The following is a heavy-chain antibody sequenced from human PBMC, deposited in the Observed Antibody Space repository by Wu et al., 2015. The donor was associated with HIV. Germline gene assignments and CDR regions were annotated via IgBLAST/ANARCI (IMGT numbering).Heavy chain of an antibody. V-gene: IGHV1-18*01. CDR2: ISARNGNT. D-gene: IGHD3-10*01. CDR1: GYNFGSYG. J-gene: IGHJ3*02. CDR3: ARDELFRVDDAFDM. Sequence: QARLFQSPDEVKKPGASVRVSCQASGYNFGSYGINWVRQAPGQGFEWMGWISARNGNTKYGQKFKARLTLTTDAASSTAYMELKSLRSDDTAVYYCARDELFRVDDAFDMWGQGTLVTVSS.